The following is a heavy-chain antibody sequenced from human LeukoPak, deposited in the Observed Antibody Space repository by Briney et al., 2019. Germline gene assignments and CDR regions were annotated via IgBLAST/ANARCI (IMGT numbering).Heavy chain of an antibody. D-gene: IGHD2-2*01. J-gene: IGHJ4*02. V-gene: IGHV1-8*02. CDR3: ARGSRRVVPAAMGY. CDR1: GGTFSSYA. Sequence: ASVKVSCKASGGTFSSYAISWVRQAPGQGLEWMGWISVYNGNTNYAQKLQGRVTMTRNTSISTAYMELSSLRSEDTAVYYCARGSRRVVPAAMGYWGQGTLVTVSS. CDR2: ISVYNGNT.